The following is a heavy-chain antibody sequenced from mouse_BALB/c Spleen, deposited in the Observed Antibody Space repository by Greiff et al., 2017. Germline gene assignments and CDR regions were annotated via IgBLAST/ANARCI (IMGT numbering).Heavy chain of an antibody. V-gene: IGHV2-2*02. D-gene: IGHD1-1*01. J-gene: IGHJ2*01. CDR3: ARNGVITTVVAPGYFDY. CDR1: GFSLTSYG. Sequence: VKLVESGPGLVQPSQSLSITCTVSGFSLTSYGVHWVRQSPGKGLEWLGVIWSGGSTDYNAAFISRLSISKDNSKSQVFIKMNSLQANDTAIYYCARNGVITTVVAPGYFDYWGQGTTLTVSS. CDR2: IWSGGST.